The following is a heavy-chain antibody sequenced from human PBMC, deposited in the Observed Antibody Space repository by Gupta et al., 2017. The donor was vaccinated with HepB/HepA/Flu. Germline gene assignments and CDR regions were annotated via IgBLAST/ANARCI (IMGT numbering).Heavy chain of an antibody. J-gene: IGHJ4*02. CDR3: ARQSLRGISD. D-gene: IGHD3-10*01. V-gene: IGHV4-39*01. CDR1: GGSISSSSSY. CDR2: IYYSGST. Sequence: QLQLQESGPGLVKPSETLSLTCTVSGGSISSSSSYWGWIRQAPGKGLEWIGSIYYSGSTYYNPYRKSRVTISVDTANNQFALTLSSVTAADTAVYYCARQSLRGISDWGQGTLVTVSS.